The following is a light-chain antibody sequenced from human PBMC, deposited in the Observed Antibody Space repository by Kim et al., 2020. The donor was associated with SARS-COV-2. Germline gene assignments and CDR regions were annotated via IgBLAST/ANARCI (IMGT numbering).Light chain of an antibody. V-gene: IGLV2-8*01. J-gene: IGLJ2*01. CDR2: EVT. CDR3: SSYAGSNSPVV. CDR1: SSDIGGYDY. Sequence: QSVLTQPPSASGSPGQSVTISCTGTSSDIGGYDYVSWYQQHPGKAPKLMISEVTKRPSGVPDRFSASKSGNTASLTVSGLQAEDEADYYCSSYAGSNSPVVFGGGTKLTVL.